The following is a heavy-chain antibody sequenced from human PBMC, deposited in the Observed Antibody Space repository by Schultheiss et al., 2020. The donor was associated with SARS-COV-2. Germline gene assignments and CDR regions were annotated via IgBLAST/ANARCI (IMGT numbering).Heavy chain of an antibody. J-gene: IGHJ4*02. D-gene: IGHD4-11*01. CDR3: ARDPTTVTTGY. CDR1: GGSISSSSYY. Sequence: SETLSLTCTVSGGSISSSSYYWGWIRQPPGKGLEWIGSIYYSGSTYYNPSLKSRVTISVDRSKNQFSLKLSSVTAADTAVYYCARDPTTVTTGYWGQGTLVTVSS. CDR2: IYYSGST. V-gene: IGHV4-39*07.